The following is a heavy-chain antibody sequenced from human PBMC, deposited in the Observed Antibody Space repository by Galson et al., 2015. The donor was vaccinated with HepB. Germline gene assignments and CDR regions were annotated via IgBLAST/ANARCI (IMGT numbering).Heavy chain of an antibody. V-gene: IGHV1-69*04. CDR1: GGTFSSYT. D-gene: IGHD5-12*01. CDR2: IIPILGIA. Sequence: SVKVSCKASGGTFSSYTISWVRQAPGQGLEWMGRIIPILGIANYAQKFQGRVTITADKSTSTAYMELSSLRSEDTAVYYCARDRGYSGYDYGERHFDYWGRGTLVTVSS. J-gene: IGHJ4*02. CDR3: ARDRGYSGYDYGERHFDY.